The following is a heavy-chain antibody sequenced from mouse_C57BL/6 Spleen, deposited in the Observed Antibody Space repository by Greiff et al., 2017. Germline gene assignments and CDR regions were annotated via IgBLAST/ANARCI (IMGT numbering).Heavy chain of an antibody. J-gene: IGHJ3*01. CDR3: ARRGAYYDYDGFAY. Sequence: VQRVESGAELARPGASVKLSCKASGYTFTSYGISWVKQRTGQGLEWIGEIYPRSGNTYYNEKFKGKATLTADKSSSTAYMELRSLTSEDSAVYFCARRGAYYDYDGFAYWGQGTLVTVSA. D-gene: IGHD2-4*01. V-gene: IGHV1-81*01. CDR1: GYTFTSYG. CDR2: IYPRSGNT.